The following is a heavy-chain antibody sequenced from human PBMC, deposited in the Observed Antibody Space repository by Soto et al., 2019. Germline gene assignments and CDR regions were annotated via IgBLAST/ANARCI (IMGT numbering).Heavy chain of an antibody. CDR2: LIPILGAS. J-gene: IGHJ4*02. CDR1: ADTFTGYT. Sequence: SVKVSCKASADTFTGYTVTWVLQAPGQGLEWVGRLIPILGASNFAQKFQGRVTISADKSADTAYMVLTGLTSEDTAVYYCARSRGSYYTNFDSWGQGTLVTVSS. CDR3: ARSRGSYYTNFDS. V-gene: IGHV1-69*08. D-gene: IGHD3-10*01.